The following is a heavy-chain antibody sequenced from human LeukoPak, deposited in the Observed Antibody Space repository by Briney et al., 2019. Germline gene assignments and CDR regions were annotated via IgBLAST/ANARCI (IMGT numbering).Heavy chain of an antibody. V-gene: IGHV3-23*01. CDR3: AKSGWFGELYYFDY. CDR2: ISGSGGSP. J-gene: IGHJ4*02. Sequence: GGSLRLSCAASGFTFSSYAMSWVRQAPGKGLEWVSAISGSGGSPYYADSVKGRFTISRDNSKNTLYLQMNSLRAEDTAVYYCAKSGWFGELYYFDYWGQGTLVTVSS. CDR1: GFTFSSYA. D-gene: IGHD3-10*01.